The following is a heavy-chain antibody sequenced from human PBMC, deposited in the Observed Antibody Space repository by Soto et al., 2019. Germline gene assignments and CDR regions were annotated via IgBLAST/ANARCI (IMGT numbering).Heavy chain of an antibody. V-gene: IGHV1-18*01. CDR1: GYTFTSYG. D-gene: IGHD5-18*01. CDR3: ARLPGYSYGFGGGHDYYYMDV. CDR2: ISAYNGNT. J-gene: IGHJ6*03. Sequence: ASVKVSCKASGYTFTSYGISWVRQAPGQGLEWMGWISAYNGNTNYAQKLQGRVTMTTDTSTSTAYMELRSLRSDDTAVYYCARLPGYSYGFGGGHDYYYMDVWGKGTTVTVS.